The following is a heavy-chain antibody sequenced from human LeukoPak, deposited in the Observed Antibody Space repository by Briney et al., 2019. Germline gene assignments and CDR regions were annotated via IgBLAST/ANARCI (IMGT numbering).Heavy chain of an antibody. CDR1: GGSISSYY. J-gene: IGHJ5*02. Sequence: PSETLSLTCTVSGGSISSYYWSWIRQPPGKGLEWIGYIYYSGSTNYNPSLKSRVTISVDTSKNQFSLKLSSVTAADTAVYYCARGLTDYYGSGSYWNNWFDPWGQGTLVTVSS. D-gene: IGHD3-10*01. CDR2: IYYSGST. CDR3: ARGLTDYYGSGSYWNNWFDP. V-gene: IGHV4-59*01.